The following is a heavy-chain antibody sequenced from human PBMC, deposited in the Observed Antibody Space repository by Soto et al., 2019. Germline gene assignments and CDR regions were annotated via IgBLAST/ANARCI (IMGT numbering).Heavy chain of an antibody. Sequence: QVQLVEFGGGVVQPGGSLSLSCAASGFRFSGHGMHWVRQAPGKGLEWVTFRGFDGTKKDYIDSVKGRFTVSRDNSRNTLFLQMTSLRAEDTAVYFCARVTGTGSDTPGRLDAWGQGILVTVSS. J-gene: IGHJ4*02. D-gene: IGHD4-4*01. CDR2: RGFDGTKK. CDR1: GFRFSGHG. V-gene: IGHV3-30*02. CDR3: ARVTGTGSDTPGRLDA.